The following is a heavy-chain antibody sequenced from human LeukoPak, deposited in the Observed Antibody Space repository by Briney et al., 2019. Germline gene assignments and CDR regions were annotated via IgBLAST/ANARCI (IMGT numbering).Heavy chain of an antibody. CDR2: IYSGGST. CDR3: ARDLASYGGYSCIDY. Sequence: PGGSLRLSCAASGFTVSSNYMSWVRQAPGKGLEWVSVIYSGGSTYYADSVKGRFTISRDNYKNTVYLQMNSLRAEDTAVYYCARDLASYGGYSCIDYWGQGTLVTVSS. V-gene: IGHV3-66*01. CDR1: GFTVSSNY. D-gene: IGHD4-23*01. J-gene: IGHJ4*02.